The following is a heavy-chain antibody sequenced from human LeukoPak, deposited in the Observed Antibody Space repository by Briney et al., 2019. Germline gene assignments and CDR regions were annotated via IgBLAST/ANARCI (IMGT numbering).Heavy chain of an antibody. CDR1: GFTFSDYY. V-gene: IGHV3-11*01. Sequence: GGSLRLSCAASGFTFSDYYMSWNRQAPGKGLEWVSYISSSGSFIYYAGSVKGRFTISRDNAKNSLYLQMNSLRAEDTAVYYCARATAADTAMVSFDYWGQGALVTVSS. D-gene: IGHD5-18*01. CDR2: ISSSGSFI. J-gene: IGHJ4*02. CDR3: ARATAADTAMVSFDY.